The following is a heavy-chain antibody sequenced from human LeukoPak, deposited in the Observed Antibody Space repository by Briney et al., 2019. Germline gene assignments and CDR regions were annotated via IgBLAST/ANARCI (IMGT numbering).Heavy chain of an antibody. J-gene: IGHJ4*02. D-gene: IGHD1-1*01. CDR1: GGSFSGYY. CDR2: INHSGST. V-gene: IGHV4-34*01. CDR3: ARGSTY. Sequence: SETLSLTCAVYGGSFSGYYWSWIRQPPGKGLEWIGEINHSGSTNYNPSLKSRVTISVDTSKNQFSLKLSSVAAADTAVYYCARGSTYWGQGTLVTVSS.